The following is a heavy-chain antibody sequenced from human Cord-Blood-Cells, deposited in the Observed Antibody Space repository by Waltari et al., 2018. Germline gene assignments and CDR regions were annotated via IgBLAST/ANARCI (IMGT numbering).Heavy chain of an antibody. D-gene: IGHD5-12*01. V-gene: IGHV4-4*07. CDR2: IYTSGST. CDR1: GGSISSYY. CDR3: ARDSVVATRRRYYYYYGMDV. J-gene: IGHJ6*02. Sequence: QVQLQESGPGLVKPSETLSLTCTVSGGSISSYYWSWIRQPAGKGLEWIGRIYTSGSTNYNPSHKSRVTMSVDTSKNQFSLKLSSVTAADTAVYYCARDSVVATRRRYYYYYGMDVWGQGTTVTVSS.